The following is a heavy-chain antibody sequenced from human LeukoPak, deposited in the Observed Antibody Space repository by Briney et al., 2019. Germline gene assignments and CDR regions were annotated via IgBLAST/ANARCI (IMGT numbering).Heavy chain of an antibody. J-gene: IGHJ6*03. V-gene: IGHV1-18*01. Sequence: GASVTVSCKASGYTFTSYGISWVRQAPGQGLEWMGWISAYNGNTNYAQKLQGRVTMTTDTSTSTAYMELRSLRSDDTAVYYCARVLGYGDYYYYYMDVWGKRTPVTVSS. CDR2: ISAYNGNT. D-gene: IGHD4-17*01. CDR3: ARVLGYGDYYYYYMDV. CDR1: GYTFTSYG.